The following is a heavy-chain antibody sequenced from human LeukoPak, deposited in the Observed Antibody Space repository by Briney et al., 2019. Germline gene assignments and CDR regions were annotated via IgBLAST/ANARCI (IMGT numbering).Heavy chain of an antibody. D-gene: IGHD4-17*01. Sequence: ASVKVSCKASGYTFTSYGISWVRQATGQGLEWMGWMNPNSGNTGYAQKFQGRVTMTRNTSISTAYMELSRLRSDDTAVYYCARVAVTTGVSIWGQGTLVTVSS. CDR2: MNPNSGNT. CDR3: ARVAVTTGVSI. CDR1: GYTFTSYG. J-gene: IGHJ4*02. V-gene: IGHV1-8*02.